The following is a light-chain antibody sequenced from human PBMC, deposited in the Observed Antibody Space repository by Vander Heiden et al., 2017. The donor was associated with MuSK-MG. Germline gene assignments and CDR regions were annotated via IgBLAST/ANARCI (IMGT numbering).Light chain of an antibody. J-gene: IGKJ1*01. CDR3: QQDGSSKT. V-gene: IGKV3-20*01. Sequence: DIVLTQSPGTLSLSPGERATLSCRASQSVSSSYLAWYQQKPGQAPRLLIYGASSRATGIPDRFSGSGSGTDFTLTSSRLEPEDFAVYYCQQDGSSKTFGQGTKVEIK. CDR1: QSVSSSY. CDR2: GAS.